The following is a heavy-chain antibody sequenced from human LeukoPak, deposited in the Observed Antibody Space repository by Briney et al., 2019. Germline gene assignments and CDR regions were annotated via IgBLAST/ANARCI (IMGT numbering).Heavy chain of an antibody. CDR3: ARDRVVVVPAATCNWFDP. CDR1: GGTFSSYA. D-gene: IGHD2-2*01. Sequence: SVKVSCKASGGTFSSYAISWVRQSPGQGLGWMGGIIPIFGTANYAQKFEGRVTITTDESTSTAYMELSSLRSEDTAVYYCARDRVVVVPAATCNWFDPWGQGTLVTVSS. CDR2: IIPIFGTA. V-gene: IGHV1-69*05. J-gene: IGHJ5*02.